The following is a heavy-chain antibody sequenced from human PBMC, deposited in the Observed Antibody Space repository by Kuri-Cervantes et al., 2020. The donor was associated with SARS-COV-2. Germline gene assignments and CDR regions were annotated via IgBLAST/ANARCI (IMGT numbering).Heavy chain of an antibody. CDR2: IYYSGST. Sequence: SQTLSLTCAVYGGSFSGYYWSWIRQPPGKGLEWIGSIYYSGSTHYNPSLKSRVSISVDTSRNQFSLKVSSVTAADTAVYSCARQHLGYYMDVWGKGTTVTVSS. V-gene: IGHV4-34*01. D-gene: IGHD6-13*01. J-gene: IGHJ6*03. CDR1: GGSFSGYY. CDR3: ARQHLGYYMDV.